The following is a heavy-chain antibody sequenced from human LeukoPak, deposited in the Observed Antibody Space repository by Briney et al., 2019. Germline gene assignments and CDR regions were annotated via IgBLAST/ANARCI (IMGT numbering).Heavy chain of an antibody. CDR3: AKESGKFDY. J-gene: IGHJ4*02. CDR2: ISGDGVST. CDR1: GLPIADFA. Sequence: GGCLRLSCVASGLPIADFAMHWVRQAPGKGLEWVSLISGDGVSTFYADSVKGRFSISRDNSKTLYLEMNSLRTEDAAMYYCAKESGKFDYWGQGTLVAVSS. V-gene: IGHV3-43*02.